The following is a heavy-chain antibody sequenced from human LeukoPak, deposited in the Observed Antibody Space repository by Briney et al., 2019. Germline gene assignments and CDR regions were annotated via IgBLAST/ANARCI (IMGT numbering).Heavy chain of an antibody. CDR2: VSGSGGNT. CDR1: GFTFINYA. V-gene: IGHV3-23*01. Sequence: PGGSLRLSCAASGFTFINYAMTWVRQAPGKGLEWVSVVSGSGGNTNYADSVKGRFTISRDNSKNTVYLQMNSLRAGDTAVYYCASDTSITLVRGVISYWGQGTLVTVSS. J-gene: IGHJ4*02. CDR3: ASDTSITLVRGVISY. D-gene: IGHD3-10*01.